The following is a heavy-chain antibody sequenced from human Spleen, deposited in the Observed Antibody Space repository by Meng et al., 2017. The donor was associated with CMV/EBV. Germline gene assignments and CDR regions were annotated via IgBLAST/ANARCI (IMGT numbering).Heavy chain of an antibody. V-gene: IGHV5-51*01. CDR3: ARLDYLDRNGYRSRYHWFDP. J-gene: IGHJ5*02. CDR1: GYSFTSYW. Sequence: GESLKISCKGSGYSFTSYWIAWVRQMPGKGLEWMGMIYPGDSDIRYSPSFQGQVTFSADKSISTAYLQWSTLKASDTAMYYCARLDYLDRNGYRSRYHWFDPWGQGALVTVSS. D-gene: IGHD3-22*01. CDR2: IYPGDSDI.